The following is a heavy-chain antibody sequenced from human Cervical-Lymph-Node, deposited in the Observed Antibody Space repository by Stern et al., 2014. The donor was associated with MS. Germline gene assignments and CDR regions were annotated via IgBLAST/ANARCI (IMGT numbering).Heavy chain of an antibody. CDR2: IYPGDSDT. CDR1: GYRFSSYW. J-gene: IGHJ6*02. V-gene: IGHV5-51*01. D-gene: IGHD2-15*01. CDR3: ARLGVVASTHSGMDV. Sequence: EVQLVESGAEVKKPGESLKISCQGSGYRFSSYWIAWVRQMPGKGLEWMGIIYPGDSDTKYGPSFQDQVHISVAKSISNATLQRSSLKASDTGTFYCARLGVVASTHSGMDVWGQGTTVTVSS.